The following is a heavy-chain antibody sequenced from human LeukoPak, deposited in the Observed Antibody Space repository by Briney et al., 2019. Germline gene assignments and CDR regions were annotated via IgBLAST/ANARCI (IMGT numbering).Heavy chain of an antibody. V-gene: IGHV5-51*01. CDR1: GYKFTSYW. CDR3: ARQWHGDY. Sequence: GESLKISRKASGYKFTSYWIAWVRQMPGKGLEWMGIINPDDSDTRYSPSFQGQVTISADKSITTAYLQWSSLKASDTAMYYCARQWHGDYWGQGTLVTVSS. CDR2: INPDDSDT. D-gene: IGHD5-12*01. J-gene: IGHJ4*02.